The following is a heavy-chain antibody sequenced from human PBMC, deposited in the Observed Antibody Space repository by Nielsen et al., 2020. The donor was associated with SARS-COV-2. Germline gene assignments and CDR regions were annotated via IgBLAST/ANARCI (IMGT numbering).Heavy chain of an antibody. D-gene: IGHD3-9*01. CDR2: NYYSAGTAT. V-gene: IGHV4-59*01. Sequence: SETLSLTCSVSGGSIRGYYWSWIRQPPGKGLEWIGYNYYSAGTATKYNPSLESRVTISVDTSKSQFSLKVNSVTAADTAVYYCARDHSFYDILTGGDYGMDVWGQGTTVTVSS. J-gene: IGHJ6*02. CDR3: ARDHSFYDILTGGDYGMDV. CDR1: GGSIRGYY.